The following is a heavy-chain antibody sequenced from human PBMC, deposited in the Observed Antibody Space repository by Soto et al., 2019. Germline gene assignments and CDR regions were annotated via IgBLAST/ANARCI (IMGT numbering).Heavy chain of an antibody. J-gene: IGHJ4*02. Sequence: ASVKVSCKASGYTFTSYAMHWVRQAPGQRLEWMGWINAGNGNTKYSQKFQGRVTITRDTSASTAYMELGSLRSEDTAVYYCARGPSVIYGDYVGFDYWGQGTLVTVSS. V-gene: IGHV1-3*01. CDR2: INAGNGNT. CDR3: ARGPSVIYGDYVGFDY. CDR1: GYTFTSYA. D-gene: IGHD4-17*01.